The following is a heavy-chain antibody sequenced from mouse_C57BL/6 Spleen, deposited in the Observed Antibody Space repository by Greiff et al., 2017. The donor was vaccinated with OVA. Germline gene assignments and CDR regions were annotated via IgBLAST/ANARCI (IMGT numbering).Heavy chain of an antibody. CDR1: FFTFPRYW. Sequence: PLQPPGSELVQPGASVNLSCTASFFTFPRYWMHCVTPRPGHVLSWIGNINPSNGGTNYNEKFKSKATLTVDKSSSTAYMQLSSLTSEDSAVYYCGGLYYDYGNYFDYWGQGTTLTVSS. CDR3: GGLYYDYGNYFDY. CDR2: INPSNGGT. J-gene: IGHJ2*01. V-gene: IGHV1-53*01. D-gene: IGHD2-4*01.